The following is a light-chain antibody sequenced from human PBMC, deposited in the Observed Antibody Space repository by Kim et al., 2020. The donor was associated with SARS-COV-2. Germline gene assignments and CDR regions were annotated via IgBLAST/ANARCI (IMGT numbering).Light chain of an antibody. CDR3: QKYNDWPPYT. CDR1: QNIDTN. V-gene: IGKV3-15*01. CDR2: DAS. Sequence: EIVMTQSPATLSVSPGERGTLSCWASQNIDTNLAWYQQKPGQAPRLLIYDASTRATGVPARFSGSGSGTKFTLTISSLESDDFAVYYCQKYNDWPPYTFGQGTKVDIK. J-gene: IGKJ2*01.